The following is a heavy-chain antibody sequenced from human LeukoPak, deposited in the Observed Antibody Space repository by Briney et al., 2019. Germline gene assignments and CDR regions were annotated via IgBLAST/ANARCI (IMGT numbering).Heavy chain of an antibody. CDR2: ISSGSTTI. V-gene: IGHV3-48*04. CDR1: AFTFSTYS. Sequence: GGSLRLSCAASAFTFSTYSMNWVRQAPGKGLEWVSYISSGSTTIYYADSVKGRFTISRDNAKNSLYLQMNSLRAEDTAVYYCARGATYTIDVFDIWGKGTMVTVS. D-gene: IGHD1-26*01. CDR3: ARGATYTIDVFDI. J-gene: IGHJ3*02.